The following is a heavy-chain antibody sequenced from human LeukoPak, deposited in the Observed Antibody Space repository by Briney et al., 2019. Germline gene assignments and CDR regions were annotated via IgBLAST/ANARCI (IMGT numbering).Heavy chain of an antibody. D-gene: IGHD1-1*01. V-gene: IGHV1-18*01. CDR3: ARVVGKLEHYYYYYYMDV. Sequence: ASVKVSCKASGYTFTSYGISWVRQAPGQGLEWMGWISAYNGNTNYAQKLQGRVTMTTDTSTSTAYMELRSLRSDDTAVYYCARVVGKLEHYYYYYYMDVWGKGTTVTLSS. CDR1: GYTFTSYG. CDR2: ISAYNGNT. J-gene: IGHJ6*03.